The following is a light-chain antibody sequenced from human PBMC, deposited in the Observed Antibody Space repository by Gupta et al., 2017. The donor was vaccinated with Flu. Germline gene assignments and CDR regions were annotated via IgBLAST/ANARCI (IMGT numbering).Light chain of an antibody. V-gene: IGLV2-14*03. Sequence: QSALTQPASVSGSPGPSITISCTGTSSDVGAYNYVSWYQHQPGKAPRLMIYDVTIRPSGVSNRFSGSKSGNTASLTISGLQAEDEADYYCSSYLNSATLEFVFGTGTTVTVL. J-gene: IGLJ1*01. CDR1: SSDVGAYNY. CDR3: SSYLNSATLEFV. CDR2: DVT.